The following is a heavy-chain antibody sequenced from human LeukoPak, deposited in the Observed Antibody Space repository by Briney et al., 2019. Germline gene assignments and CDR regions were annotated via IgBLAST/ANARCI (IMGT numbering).Heavy chain of an antibody. CDR1: GGSFSGNF. V-gene: IGHV4-34*01. J-gene: IGHJ3*02. D-gene: IGHD6-19*01. CDR2: INYSGST. Sequence: SETLSLTCAVYGGSFSGNFWTWLRQPPGKGLEWIGEINYSGSTNYNPSLKSRVTISLATSKKQFSLKLSSVTAADTAVYYCARRGVVVAGIERVDAFDIWGLGTMVTVSS. CDR3: ARRGVVVAGIERVDAFDI.